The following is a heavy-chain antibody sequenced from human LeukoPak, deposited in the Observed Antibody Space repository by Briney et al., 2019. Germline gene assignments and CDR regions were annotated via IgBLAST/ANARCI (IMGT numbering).Heavy chain of an antibody. Sequence: GGSLRLSCAASGFTFSSYAMHWVRQAPGKGLEWVAVISYDGSNKYYADSVKGRFTISRDNSKNTLYLQMNSLRAEDTAVYYCAKDEGAMVENLFDYWGQGTLVTVSS. D-gene: IGHD5-18*01. CDR2: ISYDGSNK. CDR1: GFTFSSYA. CDR3: AKDEGAMVENLFDY. J-gene: IGHJ4*02. V-gene: IGHV3-30*04.